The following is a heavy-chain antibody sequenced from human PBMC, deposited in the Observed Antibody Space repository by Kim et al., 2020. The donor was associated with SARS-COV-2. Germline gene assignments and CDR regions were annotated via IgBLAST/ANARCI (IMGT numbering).Heavy chain of an antibody. D-gene: IGHD3-10*01. CDR3: ASSQRETYYYGSGSYYKDYYGMDV. J-gene: IGHJ6*02. V-gene: IGHV5-51*01. Sequence: GESLKISCKGSGYSFTSYWIGWVRQMPGKGLEWMGIIYPGDSDTRYSPSFQGQVTISADKSISTAYLQWSSPKASDTAMYYCASSQRETYYYGSGSYYKDYYGMDVWGQGTTVTVSS. CDR2: IYPGDSDT. CDR1: GYSFTSYW.